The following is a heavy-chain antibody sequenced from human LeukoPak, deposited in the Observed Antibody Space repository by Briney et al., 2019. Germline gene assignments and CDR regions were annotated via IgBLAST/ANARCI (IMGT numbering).Heavy chain of an antibody. CDR1: GFAFSSYA. D-gene: IGHD6-13*01. CDR3: AKDFAAAADNWFDP. V-gene: IGHV3-23*01. Sequence: PGGSLRLSCAASGFAFSSYAMSWVRQAPGKGLEWVSAISGSGGSTYYADSVKGRFTISRDNSKNTLYLQMNSLRSEDTAVYYCAKDFAAAADNWFDPWGQGTLVTVSS. J-gene: IGHJ5*02. CDR2: ISGSGGST.